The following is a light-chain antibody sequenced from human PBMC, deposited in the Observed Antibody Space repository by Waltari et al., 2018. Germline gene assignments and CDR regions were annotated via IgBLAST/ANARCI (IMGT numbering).Light chain of an antibody. Sequence: EIALTQSPGTLSLSPGGRATPSCRASQSVSSSSLAWYQQKPGQAPRLLIYGASIRFTGIPDRFSGRGSGTDFTLTISRLEPDDFAVYYCQQYGSLPGTFGQGTKVEIK. J-gene: IGKJ1*01. CDR2: GAS. CDR1: QSVSSSS. V-gene: IGKV3-20*01. CDR3: QQYGSLPGT.